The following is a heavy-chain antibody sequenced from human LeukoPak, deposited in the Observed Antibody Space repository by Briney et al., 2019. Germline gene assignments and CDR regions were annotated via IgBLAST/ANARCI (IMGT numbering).Heavy chain of an antibody. CDR1: GFTFDDYG. CDR3: AELGITMIGGV. CDR2: INWNGDST. J-gene: IGHJ6*04. Sequence: RSWGSLRLSCEASGFTFDDYGMSWVRQAPGKGLEWVSGINWNGDSTGYADSVKGRFTISRDNAKNSLHLQMNSLRAEDTAVYYCAELGITMIGGVWGKGTTVTISS. D-gene: IGHD3-10*02. V-gene: IGHV3-20*04.